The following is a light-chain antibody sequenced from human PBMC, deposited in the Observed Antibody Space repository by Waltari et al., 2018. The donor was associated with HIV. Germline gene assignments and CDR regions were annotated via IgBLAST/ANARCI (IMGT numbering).Light chain of an antibody. Sequence: EIVLTQSPATLSLSPGERATLSCRASHSVSSHLAWYQQKPGQAPRLLIYDASTRATGIPARFSGSGSGTDFTLTISSREPEDFAVYYCQQRSNWPLTFGGGAKVEIK. J-gene: IGKJ4*01. CDR1: HSVSSH. CDR3: QQRSNWPLT. CDR2: DAS. V-gene: IGKV3-11*01.